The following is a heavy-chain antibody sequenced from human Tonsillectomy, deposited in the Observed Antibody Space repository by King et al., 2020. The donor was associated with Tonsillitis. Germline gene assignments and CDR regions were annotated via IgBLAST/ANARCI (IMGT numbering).Heavy chain of an antibody. D-gene: IGHD3-10*01. CDR2: ISSSSSSI. J-gene: IGHJ3*02. CDR1: GFTFSSYS. Sequence: VQLVESGGGLVQPGGSLRLSCAASGFTFSSYSMNWVRQAPGKGLEWVSYISSSSSSIYYVDSVKGRFTISRDNAKNSLYLQMNSLRAEDTAVYYCAYGSGSYVSRHGALDIWGQGTLVTVSS. V-gene: IGHV3-48*01. CDR3: AYGSGSYVSRHGALDI.